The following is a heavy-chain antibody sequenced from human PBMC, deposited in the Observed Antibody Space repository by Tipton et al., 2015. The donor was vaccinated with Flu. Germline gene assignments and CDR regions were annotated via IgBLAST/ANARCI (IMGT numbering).Heavy chain of an antibody. CDR1: GGSISSYY. D-gene: IGHD3-9*01. CDR3: ARARTDILTGANWFDP. J-gene: IGHJ5*02. V-gene: IGHV4-4*07. CDR2: IYTSGNT. Sequence: TLSLTCTVSGGSISSYYWSWIRQPAGKGLEWIGRIYTSGNTNYNPSLKSRVTMSVDTSKSQFSLKLRSGTAADTAVYYCARARTDILTGANWFDPWGQGTLVTVSS.